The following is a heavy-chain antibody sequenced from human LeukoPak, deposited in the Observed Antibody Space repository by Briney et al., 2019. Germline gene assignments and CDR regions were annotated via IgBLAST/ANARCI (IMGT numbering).Heavy chain of an antibody. J-gene: IGHJ4*02. CDR1: GFIFSNAW. V-gene: IGHV3-15*01. CDR2: IKSKTDGWTT. CDR3: TTEGPEYSSSWLAY. D-gene: IGHD6-13*01. Sequence: KPGGSLSLSCAASGFIFSNAWVSWVRHAPGKGLECLVRIKSKTDGWTTDYAAPVKGRFTISRDDSKNTLYLQMNSLKTEDTAVYYCTTEGPEYSSSWLAYWGQGTLVTVSS.